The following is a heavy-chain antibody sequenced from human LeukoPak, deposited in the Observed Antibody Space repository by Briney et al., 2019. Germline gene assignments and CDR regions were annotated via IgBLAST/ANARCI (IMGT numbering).Heavy chain of an antibody. V-gene: IGHV4-31*03. CDR2: TYYSGST. CDR3: ARVSMFAIFDI. Sequence: SETLSLTCTVSGGSISSGDYYWSWIRQHPGKGLEWIGYTYYSGSTYYNPSLKSRVTISVDTSKNQFSLKLSSVTAADTAVYYCARVSMFAIFDIWGQGTMVTVSS. CDR1: GGSISSGDYY. J-gene: IGHJ3*02. D-gene: IGHD3-10*02.